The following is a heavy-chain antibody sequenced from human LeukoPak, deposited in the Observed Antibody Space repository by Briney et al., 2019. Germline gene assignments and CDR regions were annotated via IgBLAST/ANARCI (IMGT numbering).Heavy chain of an antibody. CDR2: ISYSGST. Sequence: SETLSLTCTVSGGSISSYYWSWIRQPPGKGLEWIGYISYSGSTNYNPSLKSRVTISVDTSKNQFSLKLSSVTAADTAVYYCARHAPGDTGSFDIWGQGTMVTVSS. CDR1: GGSISSYY. D-gene: IGHD3-16*01. V-gene: IGHV4-59*08. J-gene: IGHJ3*02. CDR3: ARHAPGDTGSFDI.